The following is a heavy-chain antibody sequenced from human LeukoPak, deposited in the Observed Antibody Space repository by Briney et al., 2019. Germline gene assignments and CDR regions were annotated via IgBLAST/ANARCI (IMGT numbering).Heavy chain of an antibody. J-gene: IGHJ4*02. D-gene: IGHD1-26*01. Sequence: PGGSLRLSCKGSGYSFTTYWTGWVRQMPGKGLEWMGIIYPGDSDTRYSPSFQGQVTISADKSITTAYLQWSSLKASDTAMYYCARRHVVGATGGFDYWGQGTLVTVSS. V-gene: IGHV5-51*01. CDR2: IYPGDSDT. CDR3: ARRHVVGATGGFDY. CDR1: GYSFTTYW.